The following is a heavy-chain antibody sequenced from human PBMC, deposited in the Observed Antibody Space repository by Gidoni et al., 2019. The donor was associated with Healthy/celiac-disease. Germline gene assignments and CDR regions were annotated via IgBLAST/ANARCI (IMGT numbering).Heavy chain of an antibody. Sequence: QVQLVQSGAEVKKPGASVKVSCKASGYHFTGYYMHWVRQAPGQGLEWMGWINPNSGGTNYAQKFQGRVTMTRDTSISTAYMELSRLRSDDTAVYYCASITMVRGVKKGPNFDYWGQGTLVTVSS. CDR1: GYHFTGYY. J-gene: IGHJ4*02. CDR3: ASITMVRGVKKGPNFDY. V-gene: IGHV1-2*02. D-gene: IGHD3-10*01. CDR2: INPNSGGT.